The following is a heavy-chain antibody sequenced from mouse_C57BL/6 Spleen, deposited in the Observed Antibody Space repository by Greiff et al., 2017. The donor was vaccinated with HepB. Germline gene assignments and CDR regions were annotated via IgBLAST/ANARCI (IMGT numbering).Heavy chain of an antibody. V-gene: IGHV5-6*01. J-gene: IGHJ2*01. CDR2: ISSGGSYT. Sequence: EVHLVESGGDLVKPGGSLKLSCAASGFTFSSYGMSWVRQTPDKRLEWVATISSGGSYTYYPDSVKGRFTISRDNAKNTLYLQMSSLKSEDTAMYYCARQFKGFDYWGQGTTLTVSS. CDR1: GFTFSSYG. CDR3: ARQFKGFDY.